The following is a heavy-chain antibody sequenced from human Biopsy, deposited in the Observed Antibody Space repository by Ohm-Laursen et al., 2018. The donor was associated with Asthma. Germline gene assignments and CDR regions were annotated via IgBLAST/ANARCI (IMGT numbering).Heavy chain of an antibody. CDR2: THHRGYT. D-gene: IGHD1-26*01. Sequence: SETLSLTCAVYGGSFSSNYWSWIRQTPGKGLEWLGDTHHRGYTNYNPAPSRRLTLSVDTSKNQFSLRLNSVTAADTAVYYCARGSSSRLSQWELLVSGGKKAHSYYGMDVWGQGTTVTVSS. CDR1: GGSFSSNY. V-gene: IGHV4-34*01. CDR3: ARGSSSRLSQWELLVSGGKKAHSYYGMDV. J-gene: IGHJ6*02.